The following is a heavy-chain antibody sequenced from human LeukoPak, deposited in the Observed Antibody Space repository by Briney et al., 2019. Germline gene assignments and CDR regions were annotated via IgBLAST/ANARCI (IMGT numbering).Heavy chain of an antibody. J-gene: IGHJ5*02. D-gene: IGHD6-19*01. Sequence: SETLSLTCTVSGGSFSSYYWSWIRQPPGKGLEWIGYIYYSGSTNYNPSLKSRVTISVDTSKNQFSLKLSSVTAADTAVYYCARDPAPYGWSAYNWFDPWGQGTLVTVSS. CDR2: IYYSGST. CDR3: ARDPAPYGWSAYNWFDP. CDR1: GGSFSSYY. V-gene: IGHV4-59*01.